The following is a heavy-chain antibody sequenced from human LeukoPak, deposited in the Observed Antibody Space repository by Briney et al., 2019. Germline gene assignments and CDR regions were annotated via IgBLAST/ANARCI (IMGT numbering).Heavy chain of an antibody. CDR3: AKEWDGSGTRLGWFDP. Sequence: PGGSLRLSCVASGFTLGSYAMSWVRQAPGKGLEWVSLISGSGGVTYYADSVKGRFTISRDNSKNTLYLQMNSLRAEDTATYYCAKEWDGSGTRLGWFDPWGQGTLVTVSS. CDR1: GFTLGSYA. J-gene: IGHJ5*02. D-gene: IGHD3-10*01. CDR2: ISGSGGVT. V-gene: IGHV3-23*01.